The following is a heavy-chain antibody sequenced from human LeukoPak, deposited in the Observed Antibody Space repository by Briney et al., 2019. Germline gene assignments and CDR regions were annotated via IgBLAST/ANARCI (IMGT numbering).Heavy chain of an antibody. D-gene: IGHD6-13*01. CDR3: ARGGWGSSWT. J-gene: IGHJ5*02. CDR1: GFTFSSYS. CDR2: ISSSSSYT. V-gene: IGHV3-21*01. Sequence: PGGSLRLSCAASGFTFSSYSMNWVRQAPGKGLEWVSSISSSSSYTYYADSVKGRFTISRDNAKNSLYLQMNSLRAEDTAVYYCARGGWGSSWTWGQGTLVTVSS.